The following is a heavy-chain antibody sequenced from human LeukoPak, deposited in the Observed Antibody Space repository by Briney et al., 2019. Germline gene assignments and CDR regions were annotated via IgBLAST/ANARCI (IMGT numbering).Heavy chain of an antibody. J-gene: IGHJ4*02. D-gene: IGHD3-10*01. CDR3: ARDGQWFGELSAFDY. CDR1: GFTFSDYY. CDR2: ISSSGSTI. V-gene: IGHV3-11*04. Sequence: GGSLRLSCAASGFTFSDYYMSWIRQAPGKGLEWVSYISSSGSTIYYADSVEGRFTISRDNAKNSLYLQMNSLRAEDTAVYYCARDGQWFGELSAFDYWGQGTLVTVSS.